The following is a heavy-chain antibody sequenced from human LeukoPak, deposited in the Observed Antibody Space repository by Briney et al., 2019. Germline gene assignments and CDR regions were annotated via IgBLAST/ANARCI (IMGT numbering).Heavy chain of an antibody. CDR2: IYSGGST. D-gene: IGHD2-15*01. V-gene: IGHV3-53*01. Sequence: GGSLRLSCAASGFTVSSNYMSWVRQAPGKGLEWVSVIYSGGSTYYADSVKGRFAISRDDSKNTLYLQMNSLRAEDTAVYYCARRSGGPWCFDYWGQGILVTVSS. J-gene: IGHJ4*02. CDR3: ARRSGGPWCFDY. CDR1: GFTVSSNY.